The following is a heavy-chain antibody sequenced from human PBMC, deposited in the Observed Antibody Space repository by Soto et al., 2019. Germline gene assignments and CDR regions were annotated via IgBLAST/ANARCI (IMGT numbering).Heavy chain of an antibody. CDR2: VYSSGST. D-gene: IGHD1-26*01. V-gene: IGHV3-53*01. CDR1: GFTVTSNY. J-gene: IGHJ4*02. CDR3: ARGSGTYLY. Sequence: EVQLVESGGGLIQPGGSLRLSCAVSGFTVTSNYMSWVRQAPGRGLECVSVVYSSGSTYYADSVMGRFTISRDTSRSTLYLQMNSLRAEDTAVYYCARGSGTYLYWGQGTLVTVSS.